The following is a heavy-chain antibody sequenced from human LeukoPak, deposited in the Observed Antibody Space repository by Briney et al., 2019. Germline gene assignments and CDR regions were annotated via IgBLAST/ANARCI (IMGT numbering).Heavy chain of an antibody. V-gene: IGHV4-39*07. D-gene: IGHD3-16*01. CDR2: IYYSGGT. Sequence: SETLSLTCTVSGGSISSSNCYWGWIRQPPGKGLEWIGSIYYSGGTYYNASLKSRVTISIDTSKNQFSLKLSSVTAADTAVYYCARVGGVNGYYYYYMDVWGKGTTVTISS. CDR1: GGSISSSNCY. CDR3: ARVGGVNGYYYYYMDV. J-gene: IGHJ6*03.